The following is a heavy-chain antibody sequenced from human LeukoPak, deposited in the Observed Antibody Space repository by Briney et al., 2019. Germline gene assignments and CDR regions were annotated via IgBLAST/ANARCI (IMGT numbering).Heavy chain of an antibody. CDR3: AKTPTSQPDCSSTSCREY. D-gene: IGHD2-2*01. V-gene: IGHV1-2*02. J-gene: IGHJ4*02. CDR1: GYTFTGYY. CDR2: INPNSGGT. Sequence: ASVKVSCKASGYTFTGYYMHWARQAPGQGLEWMGWINPNSGGTNYAQKFQGRVTMTRDTSISTAYMELSRLTSDDTAVYYCAKTPTSQPDCSSTSCREYWGQGTLVTVSS.